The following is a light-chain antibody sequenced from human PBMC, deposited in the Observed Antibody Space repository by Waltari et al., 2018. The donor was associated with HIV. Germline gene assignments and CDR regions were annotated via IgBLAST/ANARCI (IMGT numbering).Light chain of an antibody. V-gene: IGLV2-14*03. CDR3: SSYRSSSTWV. CDR1: SSDVVGYNY. J-gene: IGLJ3*02. Sequence: QSALTPPASVSGSPGQSITISCTGPSSDVVGYNYVPWYQKHPGKAPKPILYDVSNRPSGVSNRFSGSKSGNTASLTISGLQAEDEADYYCSSYRSSSTWVFGGGTKLTVL. CDR2: DVS.